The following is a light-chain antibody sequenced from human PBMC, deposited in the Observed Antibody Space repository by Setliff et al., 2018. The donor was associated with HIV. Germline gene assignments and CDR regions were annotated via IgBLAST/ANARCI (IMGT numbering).Light chain of an antibody. V-gene: IGLV2-11*01. CDR3: CSYAGRYL. CDR2: DVN. J-gene: IGLJ3*02. Sequence: QSVLTQPRSVSGSPGQSVTISCTGTSSDVGVYDYVSWYQQHPGKAPKLIIYDVNKRPSGVPDRFFGSKSGNTASLTISGLQAEDETDYYCCSYAGRYLFGGGTKVTVL. CDR1: SSDVGVYDY.